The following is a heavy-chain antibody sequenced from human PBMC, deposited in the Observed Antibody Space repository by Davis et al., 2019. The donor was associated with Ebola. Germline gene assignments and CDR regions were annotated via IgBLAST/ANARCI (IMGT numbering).Heavy chain of an antibody. D-gene: IGHD2-15*01. V-gene: IGHV3-48*03. CDR1: GLSPGSYE. CDR3: ARVVYCSGGNCYDYFDY. J-gene: IGHJ4*02. Sequence: PGGSLRLSCAASGLSPGSYEMHWVRQAPGKGLEWVSYISFSGSTVYYADSVKGRFTISRDNAKNPLYLQMNSLRAEGTAVYYCARVVYCSGGNCYDYFDYWGQGTLVTVSS. CDR2: ISFSGSTV.